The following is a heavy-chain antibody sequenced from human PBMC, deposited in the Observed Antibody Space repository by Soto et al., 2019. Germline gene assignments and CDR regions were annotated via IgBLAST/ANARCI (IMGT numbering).Heavy chain of an antibody. CDR3: ARVAPRKYYDFWSGYSTKYNWFDP. CDR2: IEYSGST. J-gene: IGHJ5*02. D-gene: IGHD3-3*01. V-gene: IGHV4-31*03. CDR1: GGSISSGCYY. Sequence: TSETLSLTCTVSGGSISSGCYYWSWIRQHPGKGQEWIGYIEYSGSTYYNPSLKSRDTISVDTSKNQFSLKLSSVTAADTVVYYCARVAPRKYYDFWSGYSTKYNWFDPWGQGTLVTVSS.